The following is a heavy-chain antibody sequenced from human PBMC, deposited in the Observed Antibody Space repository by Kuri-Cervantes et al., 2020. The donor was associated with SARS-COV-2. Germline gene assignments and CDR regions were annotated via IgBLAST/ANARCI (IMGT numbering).Heavy chain of an antibody. CDR1: GFTFSSYW. CDR3: AKALSGCAGDCPTR. CDR2: ISGSGDST. J-gene: IGHJ4*02. D-gene: IGHD2-21*01. Sequence: GGSLRLSCAASGFTFSSYWMSWVRQAPGKGLERVSAISGSGDSTYQADSVKGRFTISRDNSKNTLYLQMNSLRAEDTAVYYCAKALSGCAGDCPTRWGQGTLVTVSS. V-gene: IGHV3-23*01.